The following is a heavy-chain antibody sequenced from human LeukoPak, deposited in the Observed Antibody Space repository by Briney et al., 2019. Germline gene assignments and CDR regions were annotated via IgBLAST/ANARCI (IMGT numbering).Heavy chain of an antibody. CDR3: ARYYDYVWGSYRQYSDAFDI. D-gene: IGHD3-16*02. CDR1: GFTFSSYS. Sequence: PGGSLRLSCAASGFTFSSYSMNWVRQAPGKGLEWVSSISSSSSYIYYADSVKGRFTISRDNAKNSLYLQMNSLRAEDTAVYYCARYYDYVWGSYRQYSDAFDIWGQGTMVTVSS. CDR2: ISSSSSYI. J-gene: IGHJ3*02. V-gene: IGHV3-21*01.